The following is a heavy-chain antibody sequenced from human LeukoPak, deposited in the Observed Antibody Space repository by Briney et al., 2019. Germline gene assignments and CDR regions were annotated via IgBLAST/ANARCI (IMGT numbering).Heavy chain of an antibody. CDR3: ARRYCSSTTCTLDY. CDR2: ISGSGGAI. D-gene: IGHD2-2*01. Sequence: PGGSLRLSCAASGFAFSTYEMNWVRQAPGKGLEWVSHISGSGGAIYYADSVKGRFTISRDNAKNSLYLQMSSLRAEDAAVYYCARRYCSSTTCTLDYWGQGTLVTVSS. V-gene: IGHV3-48*03. J-gene: IGHJ4*02. CDR1: GFAFSTYE.